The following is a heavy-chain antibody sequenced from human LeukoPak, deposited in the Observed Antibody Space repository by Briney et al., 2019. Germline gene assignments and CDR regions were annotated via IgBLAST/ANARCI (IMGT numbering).Heavy chain of an antibody. V-gene: IGHV3-9*01. CDR1: GFSFDDYA. Sequence: GGSLRLSCAASGFSFDDYAMHWVRQAAGKGLEWVSGTNWNGDITGYADSVKGRFTVSRDNAKSSLYLQMNSLRADDTAFYYCVKATVTMVRGARFDGWGQGTMVTVPS. CDR3: VKATVTMVRGARFDG. J-gene: IGHJ3*01. D-gene: IGHD3-10*01. CDR2: TNWNGDIT.